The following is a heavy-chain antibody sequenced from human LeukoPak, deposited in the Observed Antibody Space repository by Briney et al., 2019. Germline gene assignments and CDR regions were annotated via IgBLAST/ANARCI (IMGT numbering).Heavy chain of an antibody. D-gene: IGHD6-13*01. J-gene: IGHJ6*03. CDR3: AKGPGIAAAGTARTRDYYYYYMDV. CDR2: ISYDGSNK. Sequence: PGGSLRLSCAASGFTFSSYGMHWVRQAPGKGLEWVAVISYDGSNKYYADSVKDRFTISRDNSKNTLYLQMNSLRAEDTAVYYCAKGPGIAAAGTARTRDYYYYYMDVWGKGTTVTVSS. CDR1: GFTFSSYG. V-gene: IGHV3-30*18.